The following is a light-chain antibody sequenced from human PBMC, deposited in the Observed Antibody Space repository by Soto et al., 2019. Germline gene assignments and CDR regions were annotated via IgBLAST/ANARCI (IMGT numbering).Light chain of an antibody. CDR2: DVS. Sequence: QSVLTQPASVSGSPGQSITISCTGTSSDVGGYNYVSWYQQHPGKAPKLMIYDVSNRPSGVSSRFSGSKSGNTASLTISGLQAEDEADYYCSSYTTSSTYVFGTGTKAT. J-gene: IGLJ1*01. CDR3: SSYTTSSTYV. CDR1: SSDVGGYNY. V-gene: IGLV2-14*01.